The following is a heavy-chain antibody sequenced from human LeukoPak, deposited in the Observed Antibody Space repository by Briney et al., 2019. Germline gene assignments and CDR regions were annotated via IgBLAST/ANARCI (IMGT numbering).Heavy chain of an antibody. CDR1: EITIINNY. V-gene: IGHV3-66*01. Sequence: PGGSLRLSCAVSEITIINNYMGWVRQAPGRGLEWVSLIYSADSTYYADSVKGRFTVSRDISKNTLYLQMNSLRAEDTAVYYCAKGAAAGLVDWFDPWGQGTLVAVSS. CDR3: AKGAAAGLVDWFDP. J-gene: IGHJ5*02. CDR2: IYSADST. D-gene: IGHD6-13*01.